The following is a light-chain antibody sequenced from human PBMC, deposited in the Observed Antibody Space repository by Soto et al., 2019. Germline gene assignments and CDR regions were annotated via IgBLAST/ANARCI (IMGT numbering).Light chain of an antibody. Sequence: EIVLTQSPGTLSLSPGERATLSCRASQSVSKYLAWYQQKPGQAPRVLIYGASSRATGIPDRFSGSGSWTDFTLTISRMEPEDFAVYYWQHYSSSPWTFGQGTKVEIK. CDR3: QHYSSSPWT. J-gene: IGKJ1*01. V-gene: IGKV3-20*01. CDR2: GAS. CDR1: QSVSKY.